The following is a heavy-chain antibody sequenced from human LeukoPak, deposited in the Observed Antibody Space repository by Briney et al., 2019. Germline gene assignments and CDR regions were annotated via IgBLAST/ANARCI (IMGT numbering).Heavy chain of an antibody. Sequence: PGGSLRLSCAASGFTFSSSAMSWGRQAPGKGLEWVAAISNNGGYTHYADSVQGRFTISRDNSKSTLCLQMNSLRAEDTAVYYCAKQLGYCSDGSCYFPYWGQGTLVTVSS. CDR1: GFTFSSSA. J-gene: IGHJ4*02. V-gene: IGHV3-23*01. CDR2: ISNNGGYT. D-gene: IGHD2-15*01. CDR3: AKQLGYCSDGSCYFPY.